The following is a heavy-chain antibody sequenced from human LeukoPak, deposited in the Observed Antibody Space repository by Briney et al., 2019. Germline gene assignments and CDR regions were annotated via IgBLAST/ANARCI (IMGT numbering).Heavy chain of an antibody. V-gene: IGHV3-7*01. CDR3: AKDYARSSSWLDY. D-gene: IGHD6-13*01. CDR1: GFTLSTHW. J-gene: IGHJ4*02. CDR2: IKQDGSET. Sequence: GGSLRLSCAASGFTLSTHWMSWVRQAPGKGLEWVATIKQDGSETHYVDSVKGRFTISRDNSKNTLYLQMNSLRAEDTAVYYCAKDYARSSSWLDYWGQGTLVTVSS.